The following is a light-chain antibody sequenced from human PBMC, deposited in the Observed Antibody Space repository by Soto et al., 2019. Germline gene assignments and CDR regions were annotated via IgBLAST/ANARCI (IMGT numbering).Light chain of an antibody. CDR3: AAWDDSLSGYV. CDR2: SNN. J-gene: IGLJ1*01. CDR1: SSNIGGST. V-gene: IGLV1-44*01. Sequence: QSVLTQPPSASGTPGQRVTISCSGSSSNIGGSTVNWYQQLPGTAPKLLIYSNNQRPSGVPDRFSGSKSGTSASLAISGLQSEDEAEYYCAAWDDSLSGYVIGTGTKVIVL.